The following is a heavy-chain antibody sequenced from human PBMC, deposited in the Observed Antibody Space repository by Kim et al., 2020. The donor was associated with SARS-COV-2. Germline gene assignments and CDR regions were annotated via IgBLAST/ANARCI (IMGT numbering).Heavy chain of an antibody. V-gene: IGHV4-59*01. CDR3: ARAYSNYNYYYMDV. Sequence: NPSRKRRITSSMDQSRNQFSLKLSSVTADDTAVYYCARAYSNYNYYYMDVWGKGTTVTVSS. D-gene: IGHD2-15*01. J-gene: IGHJ6*03.